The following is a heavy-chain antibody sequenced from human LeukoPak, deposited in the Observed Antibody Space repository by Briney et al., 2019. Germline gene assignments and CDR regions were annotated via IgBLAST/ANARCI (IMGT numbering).Heavy chain of an antibody. CDR2: FDPEDGET. CDR1: GYILTELS. D-gene: IGHD6-6*01. J-gene: IGHJ3*02. CDR3: ATDRPGVERDAFDI. Sequence: ASVKVSCRVSGYILTELSMHWVRQAPGKGLEWMGGFDPEDGETIYAQKFQGRVTMTEDTSTDTAYMELSSLRSEDTAVYYCATDRPGVERDAFDIWGQGTMVTVSS. V-gene: IGHV1-24*01.